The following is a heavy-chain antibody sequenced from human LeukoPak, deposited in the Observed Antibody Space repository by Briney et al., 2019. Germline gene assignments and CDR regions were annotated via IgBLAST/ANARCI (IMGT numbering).Heavy chain of an antibody. Sequence: PGGSLRLSCTASGFTFSDYYMTWIRQAPGKGLVWVSRIRSDGMTTTYADSVKGRFTISRDNAKNTLYLQMNSLRVEDTAIYYCTRARPIDYWGQGTLVTVSS. V-gene: IGHV3-74*01. CDR2: IRSDGMTT. J-gene: IGHJ4*02. CDR1: GFTFSDYY. CDR3: TRARPIDY.